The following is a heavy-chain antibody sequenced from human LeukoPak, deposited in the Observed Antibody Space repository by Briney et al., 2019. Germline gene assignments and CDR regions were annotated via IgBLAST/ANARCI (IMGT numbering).Heavy chain of an antibody. CDR1: GFTFGDYA. CDR2: IRSKEFGGTT. D-gene: IGHD3-9*01. CDR3: TREGHDILTGYYMTIDY. Sequence: GGSLRLSCTASGFTFGDYAISWVRQAPGKGLEWVGFIRSKEFGGTTEYAASVKGRFTISRDDSKSIAYLQMNSLKTEDTAVYYCTREGHDILTGYYMTIDYWGQGTLVTVSS. J-gene: IGHJ4*02. V-gene: IGHV3-49*04.